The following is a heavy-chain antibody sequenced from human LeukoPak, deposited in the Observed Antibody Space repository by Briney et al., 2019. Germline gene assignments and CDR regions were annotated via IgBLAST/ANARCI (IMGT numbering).Heavy chain of an antibody. Sequence: GGSLRLSCAASGFTFSSHAMHWVRQAPGKGLEWVAVISYDGSNKYYADSVKGRFTISRDNSKNTLYLQMNSLRAEDTAVYYCARNPFNRFDAFDIWGQGTMVTVSS. V-gene: IGHV3-30*04. CDR2: ISYDGSNK. CDR1: GFTFSSHA. J-gene: IGHJ3*02. CDR3: ARNPFNRFDAFDI. D-gene: IGHD3-16*02.